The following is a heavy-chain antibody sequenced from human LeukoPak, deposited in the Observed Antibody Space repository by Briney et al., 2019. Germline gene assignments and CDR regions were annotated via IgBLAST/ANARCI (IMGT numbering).Heavy chain of an antibody. Sequence: GGSLRLSCAASGFTFSSYAMSWVRQAPGKGLEWVSAISGSGGSTYYADSVKGRLTISRDNSKNTLYLQMNGLRAEDTAVYYCAGRDGNYYFDYWGQGTPVTVSS. V-gene: IGHV3-23*01. CDR3: AGRDGNYYFDY. CDR1: GFTFSSYA. D-gene: IGHD5-24*01. CDR2: ISGSGGST. J-gene: IGHJ4*02.